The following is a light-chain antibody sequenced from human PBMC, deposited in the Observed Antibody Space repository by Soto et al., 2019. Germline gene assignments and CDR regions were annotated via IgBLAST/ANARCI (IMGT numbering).Light chain of an antibody. V-gene: IGLV1-40*01. CDR2: GNS. CDR3: QSYDSSLSGVV. Sequence: QSVPTQPPSVSGAPGQRVTISCTGSSSNIGAGYDVNWYQQLPGTAPKHLIYGNSNRPSGVPDRFSGSKSGTSASLAITGLQAEDEAHYYCQSYDSSLSGVVFGGGTKLTVL. J-gene: IGLJ2*01. CDR1: SSNIGAGYD.